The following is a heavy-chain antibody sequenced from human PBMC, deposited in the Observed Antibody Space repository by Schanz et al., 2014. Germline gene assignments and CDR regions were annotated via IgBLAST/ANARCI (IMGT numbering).Heavy chain of an antibody. Sequence: QVQLQESGPGLVKPSQTLSLTCTVSGGSIRSYYWSWIRQPPGKGLEWIGYIYYSGDTNYNPSLKSRVTISVDTSKNQFSLNLISVTAADTAVYYCARQGIGYQHGRYYYYMDVWGKGTTVTVSS. D-gene: IGHD2-2*01. CDR2: IYYSGDT. J-gene: IGHJ6*03. CDR3: ARQGIGYQHGRYYYYMDV. CDR1: GGSIRSYY. V-gene: IGHV4-59*01.